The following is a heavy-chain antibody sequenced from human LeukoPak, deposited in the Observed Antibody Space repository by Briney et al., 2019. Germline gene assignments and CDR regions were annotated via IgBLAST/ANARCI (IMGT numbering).Heavy chain of an antibody. CDR2: INHSGSN. CDR3: ARGVPVLLWFGSRLDY. Sequence: PSETLSLTCAVYGGSFSGYYWRWLRQPPGKGLEWIGEINHSGSNNYNPSLKRRVTISVDTSKNQFSLKLSSVTAADTAVYYCARGVPVLLWFGSRLDYWGQGTLVTVSS. D-gene: IGHD3-10*01. V-gene: IGHV4-34*01. CDR1: GGSFSGYY. J-gene: IGHJ4*02.